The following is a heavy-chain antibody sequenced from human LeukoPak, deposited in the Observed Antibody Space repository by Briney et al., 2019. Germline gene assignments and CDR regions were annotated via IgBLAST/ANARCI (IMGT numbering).Heavy chain of an antibody. CDR3: ARDKSLGARQLDY. CDR1: GFTFSPYG. Sequence: PGRSLRLSCAASGFTFSPYGMHWVREAPGKGLEWVAVIWYDGSNKYYADSVKGRFTISRDNSKNTLSLQMNSLRAEDTAVYYCARDKSLGARQLDYWGQGTLVTVSS. J-gene: IGHJ4*02. V-gene: IGHV3-33*01. CDR2: IWYDGSNK. D-gene: IGHD7-27*01.